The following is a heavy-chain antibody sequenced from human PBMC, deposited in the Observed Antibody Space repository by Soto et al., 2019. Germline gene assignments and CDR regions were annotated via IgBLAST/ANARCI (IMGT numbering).Heavy chain of an antibody. CDR2: ISWNSGSI. D-gene: IGHD7-27*01. J-gene: IGHJ4*02. V-gene: IGHV3-9*03. CDR3: AKGVTGGFDY. Sequence: EVQLVESGGGLVQPGRSLRLSCAASGFTFDDYAMHWVRQAPGKGLEWVSGISWNSGSIGYADSVKGRFTISRDNAKNSRYLQMNSLRAEDMALYYCAKGVTGGFDYWGQGTLVTVSS. CDR1: GFTFDDYA.